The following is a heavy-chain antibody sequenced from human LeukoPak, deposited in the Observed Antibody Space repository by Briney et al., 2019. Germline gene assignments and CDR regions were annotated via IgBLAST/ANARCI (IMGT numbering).Heavy chain of an antibody. Sequence: AASVKGSCKASAGTFTSYAISWVRQAPGQGLEWMGGIIPIFGTANYAQKFQGRVTITADESTSTAYMELSSLRSEDTAVYYCASAGDSDYWGQGTLVTVSS. J-gene: IGHJ4*02. CDR3: ASAGDSDY. CDR1: AGTFTSYA. V-gene: IGHV1-69*13. D-gene: IGHD7-27*01. CDR2: IIPIFGTA.